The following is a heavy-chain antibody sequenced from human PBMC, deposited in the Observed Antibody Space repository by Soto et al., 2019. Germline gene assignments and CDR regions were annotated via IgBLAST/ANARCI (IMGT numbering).Heavy chain of an antibody. Sequence: SETLSLTCTVSGGSISSYYWSWIRQPPGKGLEWIGYIYYSGSTNYNPSLKSRVTISVDTSKNQFSLKLSSVTAADTAVYYRAVSGRGGYAFDYWSQGTLVTVSS. CDR2: IYYSGST. CDR3: AVSGRGGYAFDY. J-gene: IGHJ4*02. D-gene: IGHD2-8*01. CDR1: GGSISSYY. V-gene: IGHV4-59*01.